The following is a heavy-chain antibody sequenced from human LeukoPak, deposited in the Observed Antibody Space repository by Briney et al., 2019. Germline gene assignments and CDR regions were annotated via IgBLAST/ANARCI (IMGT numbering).Heavy chain of an antibody. CDR2: IYYSGST. J-gene: IGHJ4*02. D-gene: IGHD4-11*01. CDR1: GGSVSSGSYY. V-gene: IGHV4-61*01. CDR3: VRGYSNYFDY. Sequence: PSETLSLTCTVSGGSVSSGSYYWSWIRQPPGKGLEWIGYIYYSGSTNYNPSLKSRVTISVDTSKNQFSLKLSSVTAADTAVYYCVRGYSNYFDYWGQGTLVTVSS.